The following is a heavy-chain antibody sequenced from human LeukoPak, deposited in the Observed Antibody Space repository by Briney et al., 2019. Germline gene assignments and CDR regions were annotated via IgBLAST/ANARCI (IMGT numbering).Heavy chain of an antibody. CDR2: IYTSGST. CDR3: AREWYCSSTSCYQTFDY. V-gene: IGHV4-4*07. J-gene: IGHJ4*02. Sequence: PSETLSLTCTVSGGSISSYYWSRIRQPAGKGLEWIGRIYTSGSTNYNPSLKSRVTMSVDTSKNQFSLKLSSVTAADTAVYYCAREWYCSSTSCYQTFDYWGQGTLVTVSS. D-gene: IGHD2-2*01. CDR1: GGSISSYY.